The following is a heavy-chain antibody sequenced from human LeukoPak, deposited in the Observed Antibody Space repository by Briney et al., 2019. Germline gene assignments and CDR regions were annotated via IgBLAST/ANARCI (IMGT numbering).Heavy chain of an antibody. J-gene: IGHJ4*02. CDR3: VKGPRPDITVAHTVEN. CDR2: ISATGGGT. CDR1: GFTFSSFP. V-gene: IGHV3-23*01. Sequence: AGGSLRLSCAASGFTFSSFPMTWVRQAPGKGLEWVSLISATGGGTFYTPSLRGRFTISRDNSKNSLYLQMNTVRAEDTAVYYCVKGPRPDITVAHTVENWGQGTLVTVSS. D-gene: IGHD6-19*01.